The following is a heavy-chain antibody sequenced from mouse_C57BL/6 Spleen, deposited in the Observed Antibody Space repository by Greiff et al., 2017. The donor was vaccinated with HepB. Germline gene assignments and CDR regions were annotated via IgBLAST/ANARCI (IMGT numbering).Heavy chain of an antibody. Sequence: QVQLKESGAELVRPGASVTLSCKASGYTFTDYEMHWVKQTPVHGLEWIGAIDPETGGTAYNQKFKGKAILTADKSSSTAYMELRSLTSEDSAVSYCTGQGFAYWGQGTLVTVSA. CDR1: GYTFTDYE. V-gene: IGHV1-15*01. CDR2: IDPETGGT. J-gene: IGHJ3*01. CDR3: TGQGFAY.